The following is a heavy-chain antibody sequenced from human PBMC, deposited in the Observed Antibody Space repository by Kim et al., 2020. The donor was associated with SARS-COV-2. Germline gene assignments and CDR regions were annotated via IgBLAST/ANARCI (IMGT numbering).Heavy chain of an antibody. V-gene: IGHV4-59*01. CDR1: GGSISSYY. CDR2: SCYSGSA. Sequence: SETLSLTCTVSGGSISSYYWSWSRQRPGKGLEWIWYSCYSGSANYNSSLKSRVTVSVDTSKNQFSLKLSSVTAADTAVYYCARDQGLGHRLWFTYYYGL. D-gene: IGHD3-10*01. CDR3: ARDQGLGHRLWFTYYYGL. J-gene: IGHJ6*01.